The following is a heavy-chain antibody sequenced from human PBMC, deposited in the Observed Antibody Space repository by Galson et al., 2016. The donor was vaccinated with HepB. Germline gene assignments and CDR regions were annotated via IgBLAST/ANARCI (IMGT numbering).Heavy chain of an antibody. CDR2: IHWSGDDT. Sequence: SLRLSCAASGFTFGHHAMHWVRQAPGKGLEWVPGIHWSGDDTGYEDSVRGRFTVSRENGENSLSLQMTDLRVEDTAVYYCAKDGSDSWYGDAFDILGPGTMVTVSS. CDR3: AKDGSDSWYGDAFDI. CDR1: GFTFGHHA. J-gene: IGHJ3*02. D-gene: IGHD6-13*01. V-gene: IGHV3-9*01.